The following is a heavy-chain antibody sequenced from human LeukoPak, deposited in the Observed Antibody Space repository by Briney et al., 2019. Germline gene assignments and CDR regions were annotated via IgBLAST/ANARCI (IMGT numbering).Heavy chain of an antibody. V-gene: IGHV4-39*01. CDR2: IYYSGST. J-gene: IGHJ1*01. Sequence: SETLSLTCTVSGGSISSSSYYWGWIRQPPGKGLEWIGSIYYSGSTYYNPSLKSRVTISVDTSKNQFSLKLSSVTAADTAVYYCVQNIPGTIEHRGQGTLVTVSS. CDR3: VQNIPGTIEH. D-gene: IGHD1-7*01. CDR1: GGSISSSSYY.